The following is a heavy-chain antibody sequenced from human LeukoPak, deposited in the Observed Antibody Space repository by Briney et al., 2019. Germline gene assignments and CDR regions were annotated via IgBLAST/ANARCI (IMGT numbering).Heavy chain of an antibody. D-gene: IGHD3-10*01. V-gene: IGHV6-1*01. CDR2: TYYRSKRYN. J-gene: IGHJ6*03. CDR1: GDSVSSNSAA. Sequence: SQTLSLTCAISGDSVSSNSAAWSWIRPSPSGGLEWLGRTYYRSKRYNDSAVSVKRRITTNPTTSKNPFTLQPNSVAPEDTAVYDCARSSGDMDVWDKGSTVTVSS. CDR3: ARSSGDMDV.